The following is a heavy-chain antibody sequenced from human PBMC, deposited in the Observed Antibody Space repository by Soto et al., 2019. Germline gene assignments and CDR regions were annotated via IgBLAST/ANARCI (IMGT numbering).Heavy chain of an antibody. CDR1: GDSVSSSGVA. CDR3: TRGRNSAFDI. J-gene: IGHJ3*02. V-gene: IGHV6-1*01. D-gene: IGHD2-21*01. Sequence: PSQTLSLTCAISGDSVSSSGVAWNWIRQSPSRGLEWLGRTYYSSKWYNDYAVSVSSRITINPDASKNQFSLLLISVTPEVTAVYYCTRGRNSAFDIWGQGTMVTVSS. CDR2: TYYSSKWYN.